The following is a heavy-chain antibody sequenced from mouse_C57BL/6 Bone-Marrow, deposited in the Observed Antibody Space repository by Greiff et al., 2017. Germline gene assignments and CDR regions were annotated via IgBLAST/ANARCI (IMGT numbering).Heavy chain of an antibody. J-gene: IGHJ4*01. V-gene: IGHV1-36*01. Sequence: VQLQQSGPVLVKPGPSVKISCKASGFTFTDYYMHWVKQSHGQSLEWIGLVYPYNGCTSYNQKFKGKATLTVDTSSSPAYMELNSLTSDDAAVYYCARPLVTTNYAMDYWGQGTSVTVSS. CDR3: ARPLVTTNYAMDY. D-gene: IGHD2-12*01. CDR1: GFTFTDYY. CDR2: VYPYNGCT.